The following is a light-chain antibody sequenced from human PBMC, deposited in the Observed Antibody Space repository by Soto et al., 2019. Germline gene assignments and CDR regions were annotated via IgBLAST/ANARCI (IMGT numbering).Light chain of an antibody. CDR1: QSVSSTY. CDR2: GAS. Sequence: EIVLTQSPGTLSLSPGERATLSCRASQSVSSTYFAWYQQRFGQAPRLLIYGASTRATGIPDRSSGSGSGTDFTLTISRLEPEDFAVYYCQQYGSSSWTFGQGTKVEIK. CDR3: QQYGSSSWT. V-gene: IGKV3-20*01. J-gene: IGKJ1*01.